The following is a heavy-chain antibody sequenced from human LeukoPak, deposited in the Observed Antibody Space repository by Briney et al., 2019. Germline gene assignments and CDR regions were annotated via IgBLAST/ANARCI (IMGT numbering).Heavy chain of an antibody. CDR1: GGSILTTNW. CDR3: AREGGPYLPLDY. Sequence: SSGTLSLTCAVSGGSILTTNWWSWVRQPPGKGLEWIGEVHLSGASNKNPSLKSRVNMSIDKSKNQLSLELTSVTAADTAVYYCAREGGPYLPLDYSGQGTLVT. J-gene: IGHJ4*02. V-gene: IGHV4-4*02. CDR2: VHLSGAS.